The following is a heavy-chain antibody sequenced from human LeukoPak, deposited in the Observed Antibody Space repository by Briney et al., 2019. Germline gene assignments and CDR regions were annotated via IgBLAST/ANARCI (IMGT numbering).Heavy chain of an antibody. J-gene: IGHJ3*02. Sequence: ASVKVSCKSSGYTFNDYYMHWVRQAPGRGLEWMGWINPNSGATNYAQKFQGRVTMTRDTSISTAYMEPSRLRSDDTAVYYCARELAINDAFDIWGQGTMVTVSS. CDR1: GYTFNDYY. CDR2: INPNSGAT. CDR3: ARELAINDAFDI. V-gene: IGHV1-2*02. D-gene: IGHD2-2*02.